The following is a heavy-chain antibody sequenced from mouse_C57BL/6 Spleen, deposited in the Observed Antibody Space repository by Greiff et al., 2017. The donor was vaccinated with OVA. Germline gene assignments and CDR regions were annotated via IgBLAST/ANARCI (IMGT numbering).Heavy chain of an antibody. Sequence: VKLMESGAELMKPGASVKLSCTATGYTFTGYWIEWVKQRPGHGLEWIGEILPGSGSTNYNEKFKGKATFTADTSSNTDYMQLSSLTTEDSAIYYCARRNAWLAYWGQGTLVTVSA. CDR1: GYTFTGYW. CDR2: ILPGSGST. V-gene: IGHV1-9*01. CDR3: ARRNAWLAY. J-gene: IGHJ3*01.